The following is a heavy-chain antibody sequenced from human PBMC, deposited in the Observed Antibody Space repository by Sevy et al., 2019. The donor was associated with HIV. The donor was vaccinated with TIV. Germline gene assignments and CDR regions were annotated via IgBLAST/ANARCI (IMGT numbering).Heavy chain of an antibody. J-gene: IGHJ4*02. Sequence: ASVKVSCKASGGTFTTSGISWVRQVPGQGLEWMGGIIPILGTTNYAQRFQYRVTITADESTKTAYMELSSLRSEDTAVYYCARGGRNGWYYFDYWGQATSVTVSS. CDR2: IIPILGTT. V-gene: IGHV1-69*13. CDR3: ARGGRNGWYYFDY. D-gene: IGHD6-19*01. CDR1: GGTFTTSG.